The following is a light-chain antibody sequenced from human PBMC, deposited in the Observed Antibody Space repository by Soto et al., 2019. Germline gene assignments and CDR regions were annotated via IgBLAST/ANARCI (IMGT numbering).Light chain of an antibody. CDR1: SSNIGSNT. CDR3: AAWDDSLNGYV. Sequence: QSVLTQPPSASGTPGQRVTISCSGSSSNIGSNTVNWYQQLPGTAPTLLIYSNNQRPSGXXXXXXXXXXXXXXXXAISGLQSEDEADYYCAAWDDSLNGYVFGTGTKV. V-gene: IGLV1-44*01. J-gene: IGLJ1*01. CDR2: SNN.